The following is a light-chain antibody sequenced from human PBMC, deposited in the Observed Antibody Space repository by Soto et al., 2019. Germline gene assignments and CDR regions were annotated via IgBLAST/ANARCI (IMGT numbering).Light chain of an antibody. CDR1: SSNIGYNY. CDR3: AAWDARLSGYV. J-gene: IGLJ1*01. Sequence: QSVVTQPPSASGTPGQGVTISCSGSSSNIGYNYAFWYQQLPGTAPNLLIYRNDQRPPGVPDRFSSSKSGTSAYLAISGLRSEDEADYYRAAWDARLSGYVFGTGTNVTVL. V-gene: IGLV1-47*01. CDR2: RND.